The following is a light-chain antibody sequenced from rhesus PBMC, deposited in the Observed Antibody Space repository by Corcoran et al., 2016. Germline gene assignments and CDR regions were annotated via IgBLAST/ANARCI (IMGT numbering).Light chain of an antibody. Sequence: DIQMTQSPSSLSASAGDRVTITCQASQGISSWLAWYQQKPWKAPKLLIYAATSLQSGVPARFSGNGSRTECTLTISSLQAKDFATYYCRQHNSYPPTFGRETKVGIK. V-gene: IGKV1S4*01. CDR1: QGISSW. CDR3: RQHNSYPPT. CDR2: AAT. J-gene: IGKJ4*01.